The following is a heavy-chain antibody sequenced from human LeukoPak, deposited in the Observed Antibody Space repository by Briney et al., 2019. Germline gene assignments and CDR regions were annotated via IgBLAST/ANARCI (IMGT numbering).Heavy chain of an antibody. J-gene: IGHJ4*02. V-gene: IGHV5-51*01. CDR2: IYPGDSDT. CDR1: GYTFTNYR. D-gene: IGHD2-8*01. CDR3: ARQEALYYFDY. Sequence: GESLKISCQGSGYTFTNYRIGWVRQMPGKGLEWMGVIYPGDSDTRYNPSFQGQVTISADKSISTAYLQWSSLKASDTAIYYCARQEALYYFDYWGQGTLVTVSS.